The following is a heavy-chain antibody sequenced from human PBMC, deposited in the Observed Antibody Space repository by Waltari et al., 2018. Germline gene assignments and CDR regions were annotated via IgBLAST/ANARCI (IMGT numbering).Heavy chain of an antibody. J-gene: IGHJ4*02. CDR3: ARGIVGVPIDY. CDR2: IYHSGST. D-gene: IGHD1-26*01. V-gene: IGHV4-38-2*01. CDR1: GYSISSGYY. Sequence: QVQLQESGPGLVKPSETLSLTCAVSGYSISSGYYWGWIRQPPGKGLEWIGSIYHSGSTYYNPSLKSRVTISVDTSKNQFSLKLSSVTAADTAVYYCARGIVGVPIDYCGQGTLVTVSS.